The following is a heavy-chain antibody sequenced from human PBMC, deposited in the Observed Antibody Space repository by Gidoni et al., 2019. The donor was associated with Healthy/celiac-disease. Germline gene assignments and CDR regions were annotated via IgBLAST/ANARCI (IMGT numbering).Heavy chain of an antibody. CDR1: GFTFDDYA. D-gene: IGHD2-15*01. CDR2: ISWNSGSI. Sequence: EVQLVESGGGLVQPGRSLRLSCAAAGFTFDDYAMHWVRQAPGKGLEWVSGISWNSGSIGYADSVKGRFTISSDTAKNSLYLQMNSLRAEDTALYYCAKGGLGYCSGGSCYYFDYWGQGTLVTVSS. V-gene: IGHV3-9*01. J-gene: IGHJ4*02. CDR3: AKGGLGYCSGGSCYYFDY.